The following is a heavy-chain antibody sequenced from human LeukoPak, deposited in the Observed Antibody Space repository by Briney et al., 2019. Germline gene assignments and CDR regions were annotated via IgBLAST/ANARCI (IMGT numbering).Heavy chain of an antibody. J-gene: IGHJ5*02. CDR3: ASNPIVVVVAATPGWFDP. CDR1: GGSFSGYY. D-gene: IGHD2-15*01. CDR2: INHSGST. V-gene: IGHV4-34*01. Sequence: SETLSLTCAVYGGSFSGYYWSWIRQPPGKGLEWIGEINHSGSTNYNPSPKSRVTISVDTSKNQFSLKLSSVTAADTAVYYCASNPIVVVVAATPGWFDPWGQGTLVTVSS.